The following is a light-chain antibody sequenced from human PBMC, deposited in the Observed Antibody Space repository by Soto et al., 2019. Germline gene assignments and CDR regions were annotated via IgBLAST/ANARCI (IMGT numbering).Light chain of an antibody. CDR3: QQYNNWPLLT. Sequence: EIVMTQSPATLSVSPGERATLSCRASQSINNNLAWYQQKPGQPPRLLIYRASTRATGVPARFSGSGSGTEFTLTISGLQSEDSAVYYCQQYNNWPLLTFGGGTRWRSN. V-gene: IGKV3-15*01. CDR1: QSINNN. CDR2: RAS. J-gene: IGKJ4*01.